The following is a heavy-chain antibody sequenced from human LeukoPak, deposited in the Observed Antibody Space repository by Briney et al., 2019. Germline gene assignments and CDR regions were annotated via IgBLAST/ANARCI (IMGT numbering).Heavy chain of an antibody. D-gene: IGHD3-9*01. CDR3: ARGSYDILTGYFLDY. Sequence: SETLSLTCAVYGGSFSSYYWSWIRQPPGKGLEWIGYIYYSGSTNYNPSLKSRVTISVDTSKNQFSLKLSSVTAADTAVYYCARGSYDILTGYFLDYWGQGTLVTVSS. CDR1: GGSFSSYY. J-gene: IGHJ4*02. V-gene: IGHV4-59*01. CDR2: IYYSGST.